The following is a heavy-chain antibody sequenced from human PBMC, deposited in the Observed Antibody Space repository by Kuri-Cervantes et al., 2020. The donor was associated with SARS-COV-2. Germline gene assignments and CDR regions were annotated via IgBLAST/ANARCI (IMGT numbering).Heavy chain of an antibody. V-gene: IGHV4-61*09. CDR1: GGSISSGSYY. CDR2: IYTSGST. J-gene: IGHJ6*03. CDR3: ALGSGSTSYYFYYYMDI. Sequence: SETLSLTCTVPGGSISSGSYYWSWIRQPAGKGLEWIGHIYTSGSTNYNPSLKSRVTISVDTSKNQFSLKLTSVTAADSAVYYCALGSGSTSYYFYYYMDIWGQGRTVTVSS. D-gene: IGHD3-10*01.